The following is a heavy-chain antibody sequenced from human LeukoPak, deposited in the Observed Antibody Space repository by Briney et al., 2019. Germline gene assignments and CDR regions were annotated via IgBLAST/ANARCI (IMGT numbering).Heavy chain of an antibody. V-gene: IGHV4-39*02. CDR3: AREDGYCSSTSCYP. Sequence: PSETLSLTCTVSGGSISSSSYYWGWIRQPPGKGLEWIGSIYYSGSTYYNPSLKSRVTISVDTSKNQFSLKLSSVTAADTAVYYCAREDGYCSSTSCYPWGQGTLVTVSS. D-gene: IGHD2-2*01. J-gene: IGHJ5*02. CDR1: GGSISSSSYY. CDR2: IYYSGST.